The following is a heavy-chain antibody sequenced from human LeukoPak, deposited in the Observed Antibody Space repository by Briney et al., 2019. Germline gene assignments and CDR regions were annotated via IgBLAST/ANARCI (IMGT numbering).Heavy chain of an antibody. D-gene: IGHD6-13*01. CDR1: GGSFSGYY. Sequence: SETLSLTCDVYGGSFSGYYWSWIRQPPGKGLEWIGEINHSGSTNYNPSLKSRVTISVDTSKNQFSLKLSSVTAADTAVYYCATRSSWYLNYCYYGMDVWGQGTTVTVSS. J-gene: IGHJ6*02. CDR3: ATRSSWYLNYCYYGMDV. V-gene: IGHV4-34*01. CDR2: INHSGST.